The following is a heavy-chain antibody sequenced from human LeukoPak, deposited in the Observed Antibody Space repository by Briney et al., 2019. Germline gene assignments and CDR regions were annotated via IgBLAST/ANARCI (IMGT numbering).Heavy chain of an antibody. CDR2: INHSGST. J-gene: IGHJ4*02. CDR1: GGSFSGYY. V-gene: IGHV4-34*01. Sequence: SETLSLTCAVYGGSFSGYYWSWIRQPPGKGLEWIGEINHSGSTNYNPSLKSRVTISLDTSKNQVSLKLSSVTAADTAVYYCARVLDYYDSSGYQSFFDYWGQGTLVTVSS. D-gene: IGHD3-22*01. CDR3: ARVLDYYDSSGYQSFFDY.